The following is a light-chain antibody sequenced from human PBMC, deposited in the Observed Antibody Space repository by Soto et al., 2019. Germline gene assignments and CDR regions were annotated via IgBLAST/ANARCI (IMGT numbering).Light chain of an antibody. CDR1: QGVTTN. V-gene: IGKV3-15*01. J-gene: IGKJ5*01. Sequence: EIVMTQSPATLFVSPWDRAILSCMAGQGVTTNFAWYQQKSGKSPRLLIYEVSHRATGVPARVSGTGSETDFTLTISGLQSEDSAVYFCQQYNNWPFSFGQGTRLEIK. CDR2: EVS. CDR3: QQYNNWPFS.